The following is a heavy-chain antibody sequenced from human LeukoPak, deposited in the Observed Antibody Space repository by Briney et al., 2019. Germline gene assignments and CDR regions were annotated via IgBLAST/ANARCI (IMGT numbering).Heavy chain of an antibody. CDR2: IYPSGST. J-gene: IGHJ4*02. D-gene: IGHD4-23*01. V-gene: IGHV4-61*02. Sequence: SQTLSLTCTVSGGSISSAGYFWSWIRQSAGKGLEWIGRIYPSGSTNYNQNPSLKSRVTISVDTSKNHFSLKLSSVTAADTAVYYCATNYGGNSLGFGYWGQGTLVTVSS. CDR1: GGSISSAGYF. CDR3: ATNYGGNSLGFGY.